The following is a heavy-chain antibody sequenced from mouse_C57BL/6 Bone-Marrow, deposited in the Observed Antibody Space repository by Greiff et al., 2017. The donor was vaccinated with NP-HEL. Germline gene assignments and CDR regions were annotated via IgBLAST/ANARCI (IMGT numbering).Heavy chain of an antibody. CDR2: IWWDDDK. D-gene: IGHD2-4*01. V-gene: IGHV8-8*01. J-gene: IGHJ1*03. Sequence: QVTLKVSGPGILQPSQTLSLTCSFSGFSLSTFGMGVGWIRQPSGKGLEWLAHIWWDDDKYYNPALKSRLTISKDTSKHQVFLKIANVDTADTATYYCARVIYYDYDEDYWYFDVGGTGTTVTVSA. CDR1: GFSLSTFGMG. CDR3: ARVIYYDYDEDYWYFDV.